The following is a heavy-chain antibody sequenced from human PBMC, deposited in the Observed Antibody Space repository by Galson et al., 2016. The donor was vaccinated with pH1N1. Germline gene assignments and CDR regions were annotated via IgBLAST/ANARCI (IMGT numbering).Heavy chain of an antibody. CDR1: GGTFYKFS. V-gene: IGHV1-69*13. Sequence: SVKVSCKASGGTFYKFSFTWVRQAPGQGLEWMGGIIPIFGTPTYAQSFQDRLNISADESTNTAYMELDRLTSEDTAIFYCAGTDLRQGELTYDFSYDMDVWGQGTTVTVSS. CDR3: AGTDLRQGELTYDFSYDMDV. D-gene: IGHD3-16*01. CDR2: IIPIFGTP. J-gene: IGHJ6*02.